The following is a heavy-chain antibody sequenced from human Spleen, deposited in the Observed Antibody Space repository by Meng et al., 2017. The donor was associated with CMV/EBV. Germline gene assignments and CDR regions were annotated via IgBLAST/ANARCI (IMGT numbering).Heavy chain of an antibody. CDR3: ARGVAESLGWEMGY. D-gene: IGHD1-26*01. J-gene: IGHJ4*02. Sequence: DVQVVVAGGGLVEPGGSLRLSCEVSGFTLRRYWMHWVRQAPGKGLEWVSRIDSDGRDITYADSVRGRFTISRDDAKNTLYLQMNSLRVEDTAVYYCARGVAESLGWEMGYWGQGTLVTVSS. V-gene: IGHV3-74*03. CDR1: GFTLRRYW. CDR2: IDSDGRDI.